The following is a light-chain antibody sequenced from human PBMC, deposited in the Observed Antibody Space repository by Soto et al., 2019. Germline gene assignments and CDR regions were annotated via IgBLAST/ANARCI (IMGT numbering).Light chain of an antibody. CDR2: WAS. Sequence: DIVMTQSPDSLAVSLGERATINCKSSQSVLYSPNNKNYLAWYQQKPGQPPKLLIYWASTRESGVTDRFSGSGSGTDFTLTISSLQAEDVAVYYCQQYYSTFLTFGGGTKVEIK. CDR3: QQYYSTFLT. J-gene: IGKJ4*01. CDR1: QSVLYSPNNKNY. V-gene: IGKV4-1*01.